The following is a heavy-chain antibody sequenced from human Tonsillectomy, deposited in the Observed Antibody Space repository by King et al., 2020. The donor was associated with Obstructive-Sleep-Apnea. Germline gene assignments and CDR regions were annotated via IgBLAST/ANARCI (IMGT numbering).Heavy chain of an antibody. CDR1: GFTFSSYG. V-gene: IGHV3-30*03. Sequence: QLVQSGGGVVQPGRSLRLSCAASGFTFSSYGMHWVRQAPGEGLEWVAVISYDGTNKYCADSVKDRFTISRENSKNTLYLQMNSLRAEDTATYYCATDVGAYYYDSSGYNDYWGQGTLVTVSS. CDR2: ISYDGTNK. D-gene: IGHD3-22*01. J-gene: IGHJ4*02. CDR3: ATDVGAYYYDSSGYNDY.